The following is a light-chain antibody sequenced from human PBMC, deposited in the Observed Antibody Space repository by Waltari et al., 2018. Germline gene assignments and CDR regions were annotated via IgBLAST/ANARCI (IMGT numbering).Light chain of an antibody. CDR3: QHHNNWPPRWT. Sequence: RASQNVSSNLAWHQQKPGQAPRLLIYGASTRATGVPARFSGSGSGPEYTLTISSLQSEDFAVYYCQHHNNWPPRWTFGQGTKVEIK. CDR2: GAS. CDR1: QNVSSN. J-gene: IGKJ1*01. V-gene: IGKV3-15*01.